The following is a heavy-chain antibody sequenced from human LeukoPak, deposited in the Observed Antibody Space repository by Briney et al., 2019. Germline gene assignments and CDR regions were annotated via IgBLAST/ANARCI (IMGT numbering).Heavy chain of an antibody. J-gene: IGHJ4*02. D-gene: IGHD6-19*01. Sequence: GASVKVSCKASGYTFTSYDINWVRQATGQGLEWTGWMNPNSGNTGYAQKFQGRVTMTRNTSISTAYMELSSLRSEDTAVYYCARAAVARRPLGYWGQGTLVTVSS. CDR1: GYTFTSYD. V-gene: IGHV1-8*01. CDR2: MNPNSGNT. CDR3: ARAAVARRPLGY.